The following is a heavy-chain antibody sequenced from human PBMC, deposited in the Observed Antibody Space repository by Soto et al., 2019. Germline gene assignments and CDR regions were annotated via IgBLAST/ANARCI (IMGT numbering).Heavy chain of an antibody. V-gene: IGHV1-18*01. D-gene: IGHD2-8*02. CDR1: GYTFSSYG. CDR2: ISAYNGNT. CDR3: ARQVIVAAARGVLNWFDP. J-gene: IGHJ5*02. Sequence: ASVKVSCKASGYTFSSYGFSWGRQAPGQRLEWMGWISAYNGNTNYAQKLQGRVTMTTDTSTSTAYMELRSLRSDDTAVYYCARQVIVAAARGVLNWFDPWGQGTLVTVSS.